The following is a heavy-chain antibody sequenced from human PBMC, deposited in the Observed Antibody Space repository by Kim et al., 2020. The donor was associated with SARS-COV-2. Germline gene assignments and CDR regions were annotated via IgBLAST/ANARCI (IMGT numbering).Heavy chain of an antibody. V-gene: IGHV4-30-2*01. CDR1: GGSISSGGYS. CDR2: IYHSGST. J-gene: IGHJ4*02. Sequence: SETLSLTCAVSGGSISSGGYSWSWIRQPPGKGLEWIGYIYHSGSTYYNPSLKSRVTISVDRSKNQFSLKLSSVTAADTAVYYCATGGGGWGSFDYWGQGTLVTVSS. CDR3: ATGGGGWGSFDY. D-gene: IGHD3-16*01.